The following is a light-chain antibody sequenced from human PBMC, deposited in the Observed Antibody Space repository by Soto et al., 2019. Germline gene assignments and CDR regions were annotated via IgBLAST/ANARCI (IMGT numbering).Light chain of an antibody. V-gene: IGKV1-5*01. CDR1: QGISRW. CDR2: DAS. J-gene: IGKJ2*01. CDR3: QRYNSYPYT. Sequence: DIRMTQSPSTLSASVGDRVTITCRASQGISRWLAWYQQKPGKAPKVLIYDASSFESGVPSRFSGSGSGTEFTLTISSLQPDDFATYYCQRYNSYPYTFGQGTKLEIK.